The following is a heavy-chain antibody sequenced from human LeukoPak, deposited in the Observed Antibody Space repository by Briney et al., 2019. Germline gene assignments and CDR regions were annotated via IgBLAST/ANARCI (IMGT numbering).Heavy chain of an antibody. CDR2: IYYSGST. V-gene: IGHV4-39*01. CDR1: GGSISSSNYY. CDR3: ARHPVLRYLGT. Sequence: SETLSLTCTVSGGSISSSNYYWGWIRQPPGKGLEWIGSIYYSGSTYYNPSLKSRVAISVDTSKNQFSLKLSSVSAADTAVYYCARHPVLRYLGTWGQGTLVTVSS. D-gene: IGHD3-9*01. J-gene: IGHJ4*02.